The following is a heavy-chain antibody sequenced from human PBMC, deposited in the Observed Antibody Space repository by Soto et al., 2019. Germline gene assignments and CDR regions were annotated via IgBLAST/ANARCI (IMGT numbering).Heavy chain of an antibody. Sequence: EVRLVESGGGLVQPGGSLTLSCAASGFTFSSYWMTWVRQAPGKGLEWVANINQDGSEKYYMDSMKGRFTISRDNAKNSRLLQRNSLRAEDTVVYYCARDRGRPDLRDTHYYDSSDLDYGMDVWGQGTTVTVSS. CDR3: ARDRGRPDLRDTHYYDSSDLDYGMDV. CDR1: GFTFSSYW. CDR2: INQDGSEK. D-gene: IGHD3-22*01. J-gene: IGHJ6*02. V-gene: IGHV3-7*01.